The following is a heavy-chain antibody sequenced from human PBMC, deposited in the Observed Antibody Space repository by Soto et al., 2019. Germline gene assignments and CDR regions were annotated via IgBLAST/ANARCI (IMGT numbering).Heavy chain of an antibody. V-gene: IGHV3-9*01. J-gene: IGHJ4*02. CDR3: AKDHDEDFGYDLDYFDY. CDR2: ISWSSVTF. Sequence: EVQLVESGGGLVQPGRFLRLSCGASGFNFDDYAMHWVRQAPGKGLEWVSGISWSSVTFDYADSVKGRFTISRDNAKNSLYLQMNSLRAEDTAFYYCAKDHDEDFGYDLDYFDYWGQGTLVTVSS. CDR1: GFNFDDYA. D-gene: IGHD5-12*01.